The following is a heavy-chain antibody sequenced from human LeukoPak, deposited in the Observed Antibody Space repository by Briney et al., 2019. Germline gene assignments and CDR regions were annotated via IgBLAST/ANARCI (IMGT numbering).Heavy chain of an antibody. D-gene: IGHD2-15*01. V-gene: IGHV1-2*02. CDR2: INPNSGGT. CDR1: GYTFTGYY. Sequence: GASVKVSCKASGYTFTGYYMHWVRQAPGQGLEWMGWINPNSGGTNYAQKFQGRVTMTRDTSISTAYMELSRLRSDDTAVYYCARDGGYCSGGSCYGSWFDPWGQGALVTVSS. CDR3: ARDGGYCSGGSCYGSWFDP. J-gene: IGHJ5*02.